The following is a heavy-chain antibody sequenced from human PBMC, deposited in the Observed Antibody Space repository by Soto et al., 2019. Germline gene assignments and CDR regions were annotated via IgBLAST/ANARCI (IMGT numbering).Heavy chain of an antibody. V-gene: IGHV2-70*01. D-gene: IGHD3-22*01. CDR1: GFSLSTSGMC. CDR2: IDWDDDK. J-gene: IGHJ3*02. CDR3: ARISSYYDSSGLGAFDI. Sequence: SGPTLVNPTQTLTLTCTFSGFSLSTSGMCVSWIRQPPGKALEWLALIDWDDDKYYSTSLKTRLTISKDTSKNQVVLTMTNMDPVDTATYYCARISSYYDSSGLGAFDIWGQGTMITVSS.